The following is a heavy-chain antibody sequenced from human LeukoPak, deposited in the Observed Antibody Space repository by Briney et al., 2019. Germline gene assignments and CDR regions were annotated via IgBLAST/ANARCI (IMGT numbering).Heavy chain of an antibody. CDR2: IYYSGST. D-gene: IGHD2-15*01. CDR3: ARKTPYLYVEY. CDR1: GGSISSSSYY. V-gene: IGHV4-39*01. J-gene: IGHJ4*02. Sequence: PSETLSLPCTVSGGSISSSSYYCGWIRQPPGKGLELIANIYYSGSTYYNPSLKSRVTISVDTSKNQFSLRLGSVTAADTAVYYCARKTPYLYVEYWGQGTLVTVSS.